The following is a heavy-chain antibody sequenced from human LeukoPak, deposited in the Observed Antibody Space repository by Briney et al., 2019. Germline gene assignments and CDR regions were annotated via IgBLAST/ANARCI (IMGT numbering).Heavy chain of an antibody. CDR1: GGSFSGHY. D-gene: IGHD3-10*01. V-gene: IGHV4-34*01. CDR2: INHSGST. Sequence: SETLSLTCAVYGGSFSGHYWSWIRQPPGKGLEWIGEINHSGSTNYNPSLKSRVTISVDTSKNQFSLKLSSVTAADTAVYYCARGPYGSGTLRSRNWFDPWGQGTLVTVSS. J-gene: IGHJ5*02. CDR3: ARGPYGSGTLRSRNWFDP.